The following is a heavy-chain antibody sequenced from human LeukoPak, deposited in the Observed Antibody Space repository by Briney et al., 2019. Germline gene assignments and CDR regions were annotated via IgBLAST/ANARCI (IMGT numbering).Heavy chain of an antibody. J-gene: IGHJ4*02. CDR3: ARVGVPHDSSGYYHFDY. CDR2: MYHSGGT. Sequence: PSETLSLTCAVSGYSITGGYYWGWIRQPPGKGLEWIGSMYHSGGTYNNPSLKSRVTISLDRSKNHFSLKMSSVTAADTAVYYCARVGVPHDSSGYYHFDYWGQGILVTVSS. CDR1: GYSITGGYY. D-gene: IGHD3-22*01. V-gene: IGHV4-38-2*01.